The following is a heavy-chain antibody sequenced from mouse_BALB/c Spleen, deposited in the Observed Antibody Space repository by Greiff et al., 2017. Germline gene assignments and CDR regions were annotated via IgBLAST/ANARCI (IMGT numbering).Heavy chain of an antibody. J-gene: IGHJ3*01. CDR2: ISSGGSYT. D-gene: IGHD2-3*01. CDR1: GFTFSSYA. Sequence: EVKLVESGGGLVQPGGSLKLSCAASGFTFSSYAMSWVRQSPEKRLEWVAEISSGGSYTYYPDTVTGRFTISRDNAKNTLYLEMSSLRSEDTAMYYCARIYDGYYEGFAYWGQGTLVTVSA. V-gene: IGHV5-9-4*01. CDR3: ARIYDGYYEGFAY.